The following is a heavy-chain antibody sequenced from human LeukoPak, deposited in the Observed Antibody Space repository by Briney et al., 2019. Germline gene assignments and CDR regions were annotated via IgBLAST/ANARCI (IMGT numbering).Heavy chain of an antibody. CDR3: ARDNVVVVPAAMYAFDI. Sequence: TSETLSLTCTVSGGSISSYYWSWIRQPPGKGLEWIGYIYYSGSTNYNPSLKSRVTISVDTSKNQFSLKLSSVTAADTAVYYCARDNVVVVPAAMYAFDIWGQGTMVTVSS. CDR2: IYYSGST. J-gene: IGHJ3*02. V-gene: IGHV4-59*12. D-gene: IGHD2-2*01. CDR1: GGSISSYY.